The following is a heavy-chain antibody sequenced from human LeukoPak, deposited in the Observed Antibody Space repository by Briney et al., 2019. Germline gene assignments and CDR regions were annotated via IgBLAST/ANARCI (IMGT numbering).Heavy chain of an antibody. V-gene: IGHV3-53*01. CDR1: GFTFSSYA. J-gene: IGHJ4*02. CDR3: ARAQAALHLFDY. CDR2: IYSGGST. D-gene: IGHD2-15*01. Sequence: GGSLRLSCAASGFTFSSYAMSWVRQAPGKGLEWVSVIYSGGSTYYADSVKGRFTISRDNSKNTLYLQMNSLRAEDTAVYYCARAQAALHLFDYWGQGTLVTVSS.